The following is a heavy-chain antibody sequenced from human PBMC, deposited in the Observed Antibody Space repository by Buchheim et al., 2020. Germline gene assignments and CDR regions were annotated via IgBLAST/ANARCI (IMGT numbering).Heavy chain of an antibody. CDR3: ARDFGNIVATIEYYYGMDV. J-gene: IGHJ6*02. CDR2: ISYDGSNK. D-gene: IGHD5-12*01. CDR1: GFTFSSYS. V-gene: IGHV3-30*04. Sequence: QVQLVESGGGVVQPGRSLRLSCAASGFTFSSYSMHWVRQAPGKGLEWVAVISYDGSNKYYADSVKGRFTISRDNSKNTLYLQMNSLRAEDTAVYYCARDFGNIVATIEYYYGMDVWGQRTT.